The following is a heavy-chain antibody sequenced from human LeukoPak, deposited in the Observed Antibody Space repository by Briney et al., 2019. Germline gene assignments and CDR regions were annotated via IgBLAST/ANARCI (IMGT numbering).Heavy chain of an antibody. CDR3: AREQAPGTLDGGGEYYYYYMDV. CDR1: GDSVSSNSAA. V-gene: IGHV6-1*01. CDR2: TYYRSKWYN. J-gene: IGHJ6*03. D-gene: IGHD1-7*01. Sequence: SQTLSLTCAISGDSVSSNSAAWNWIRQSPSRGLEWLGRTYYRSKWYNDYAVSVKSRITINPDTSKNQFSLQLNSVTPEDTAVYYCAREQAPGTLDGGGEYYYYYMDVWGKGTTVTVSS.